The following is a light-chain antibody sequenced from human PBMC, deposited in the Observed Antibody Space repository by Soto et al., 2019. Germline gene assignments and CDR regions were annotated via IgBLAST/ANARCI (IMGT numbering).Light chain of an antibody. CDR1: QGINNY. Sequence: DIQLTQSPSFLSASVGDRVTITCRASQGINNYLGWYQQKPGKAPKLLIYAASTLQSGVPSRFSGSGSGTEFTLTISSLQPEDCATYYCQQLNSYPLTFGPGTKVDI. CDR3: QQLNSYPLT. J-gene: IGKJ3*01. CDR2: AAS. V-gene: IGKV1-9*01.